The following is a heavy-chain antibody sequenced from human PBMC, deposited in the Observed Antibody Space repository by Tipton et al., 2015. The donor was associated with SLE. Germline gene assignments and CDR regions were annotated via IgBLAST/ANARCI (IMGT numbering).Heavy chain of an antibody. J-gene: IGHJ6*02. CDR2: ISSDGSSK. Sequence: SLRLSCAASGFTVSSYAMSWVRQAPGKGLVWVSRISSDGSSKSYADSVKGRFTISRDNAKNTLYLQMNSLRAEDTAVYYCARDSWVTATCSGMDVLGQGTTVTGSS. CDR1: GFTVSSYA. D-gene: IGHD2-15*01. V-gene: IGHV3-74*01. CDR3: ARDSWVTATCSGMDV.